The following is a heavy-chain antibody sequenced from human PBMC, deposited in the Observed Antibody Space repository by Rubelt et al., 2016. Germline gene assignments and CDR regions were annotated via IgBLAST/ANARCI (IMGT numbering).Heavy chain of an antibody. CDR3: AREWLGNLFY. Sequence: EVQLVESGGGLVQPGRSLRLSCTASGLSVSTNYMTWVRQAPGKGLEWVSIISGGGRTYYADSVKGSFTISRDNFENTMYLQMNSLRTEDTAVYFCAREWLGNLFYWGQGTLVSVSS. D-gene: IGHD6-19*01. J-gene: IGHJ4*02. CDR2: ISGGGRT. V-gene: IGHV3-66*01. CDR1: GLSVSTNY.